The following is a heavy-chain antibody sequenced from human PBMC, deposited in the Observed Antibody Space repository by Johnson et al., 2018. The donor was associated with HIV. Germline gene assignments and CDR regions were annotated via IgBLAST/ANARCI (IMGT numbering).Heavy chain of an antibody. CDR1: GFTFSSYA. CDR3: ARVFEYSSSAADAFDI. D-gene: IGHD6-6*01. Sequence: VQLVESGGGLVQPGGSLRLSCAASGFTFSSYAMSWVRQAPGKGLEWVSAISGSGGSTYYADSVKGRFTISRDNSKNTLYLQMNSLRAEDTAVYYCARVFEYSSSAADAFDIWGQGTMVTVSS. V-gene: IGHV3-23*04. CDR2: ISGSGGST. J-gene: IGHJ3*02.